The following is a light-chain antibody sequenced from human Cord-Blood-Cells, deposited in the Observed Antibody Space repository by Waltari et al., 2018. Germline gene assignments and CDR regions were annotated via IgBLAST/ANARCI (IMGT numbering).Light chain of an antibody. J-gene: IGLJ3*02. CDR3: SSYTSSSTWV. CDR1: TSDVGGYNY. Sequence: QSALTQPASVSGSPGQSITLSCTGTTSDVGGYNYVSWYQQHPGKPPNLMIYDFSKRPSGVSNRFSGSKSGNTASLTISGLQAEDEADYYCSSYTSSSTWVFGGGTKLTVL. V-gene: IGLV2-14*01. CDR2: DFS.